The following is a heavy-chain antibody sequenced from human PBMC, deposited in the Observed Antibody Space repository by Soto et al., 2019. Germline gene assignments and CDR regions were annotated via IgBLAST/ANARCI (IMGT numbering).Heavy chain of an antibody. J-gene: IGHJ6*02. CDR3: ARISGGSPYYYAMDV. D-gene: IGHD3-10*01. V-gene: IGHV2-26*01. Sequence: QVTLKESGPVLVKHTETLTLTCTVSGFSLTNNKMGVSWIRQPPGKALEWLANIFSSDEKSYSTSLKSRVTISQDTSKSQVVLKVTNMDPVDTATYYCARISGGSPYYYAMDVWGQGTTVTVSS. CDR2: IFSSDEK. CDR1: GFSLTNNKMG.